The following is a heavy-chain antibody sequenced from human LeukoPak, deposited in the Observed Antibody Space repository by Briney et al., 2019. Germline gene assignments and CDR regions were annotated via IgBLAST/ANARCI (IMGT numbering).Heavy chain of an antibody. CDR2: IYYSGST. Sequence: PSETLSLTCTVFGGSFSSGSYYWSWIRQPPGKGLEWIGYIYYSGSTNYNPSLKSRVTISVDTSKNQFSLKLSSVTAADTAVYYCARSIAAAANWFDPWGQGTLVTVSS. D-gene: IGHD6-13*01. CDR1: GGSFSSGSYY. V-gene: IGHV4-61*01. J-gene: IGHJ5*02. CDR3: ARSIAAAANWFDP.